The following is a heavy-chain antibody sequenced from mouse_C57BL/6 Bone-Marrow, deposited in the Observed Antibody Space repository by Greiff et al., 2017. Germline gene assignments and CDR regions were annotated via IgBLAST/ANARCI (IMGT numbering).Heavy chain of an antibody. J-gene: IGHJ1*03. CDR3: ASHYYGSSYEGWYFDV. Sequence: VQLQQSGAELVRPGTSVKMSCKASGYTFTNYWIGWAQQRPGHGLEWIGDISPGGGYTNYNEKFKGKATLTADNSSSTAYMQFSSLTSEDSAIYYCASHYYGSSYEGWYFDVWGTGTTVTVSS. V-gene: IGHV1-63*01. CDR2: ISPGGGYT. CDR1: GYTFTNYW. D-gene: IGHD1-1*01.